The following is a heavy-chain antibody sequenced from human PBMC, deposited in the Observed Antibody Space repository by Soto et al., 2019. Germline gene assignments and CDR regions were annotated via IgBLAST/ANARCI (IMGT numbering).Heavy chain of an antibody. Sequence: PGGSLRLSCAASGFTFSDYYMSWIRQAPGKGLEWVSYISSSGSTIYYADSVKGRFTISRDNAKNSLYLKMNSLRAQETALYYCARAALRDRSSWAAGLVYWFDPWGPGTLVTVSP. J-gene: IGHJ5*02. CDR1: GFTFSDYY. CDR3: ARAALRDRSSWAAGLVYWFDP. V-gene: IGHV3-11*01. CDR2: ISSSGSTI. D-gene: IGHD6-13*01.